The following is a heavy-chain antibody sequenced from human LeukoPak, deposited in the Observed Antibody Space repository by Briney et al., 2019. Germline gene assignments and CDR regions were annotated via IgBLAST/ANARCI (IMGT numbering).Heavy chain of an antibody. CDR2: IDPSDSYT. D-gene: IGHD1-26*01. V-gene: IGHV5-10-1*01. J-gene: IGHJ5*02. CDR3: ARHGGGSYSWFDP. Sequence: GAPLEISFQGSGYRFTSYWISWVRQMPGKGLELMGRIDPSDSYTNYSPSFQGHVTISADNSISTAYLQWSSLKASDTAMYYCARHGGGSYSWFDPWGQGTLVTVSS. CDR1: GYRFTSYW.